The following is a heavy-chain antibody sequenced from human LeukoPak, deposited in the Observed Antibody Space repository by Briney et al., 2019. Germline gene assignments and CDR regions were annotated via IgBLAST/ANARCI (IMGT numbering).Heavy chain of an antibody. CDR2: ISGSGGST. CDR1: GFTFSSYA. Sequence: GGSLRLSCAASGFTFSSYAMSWVRQAPGKGLEWVSAISGSGGSTYYADSVKGRFTISRDNSKNTLYLQMNSLRVEDTAVYYCAKDPDYYYGMDVWGQGTTVTVSS. V-gene: IGHV3-23*01. CDR3: AKDPDYYYGMDV. J-gene: IGHJ6*02.